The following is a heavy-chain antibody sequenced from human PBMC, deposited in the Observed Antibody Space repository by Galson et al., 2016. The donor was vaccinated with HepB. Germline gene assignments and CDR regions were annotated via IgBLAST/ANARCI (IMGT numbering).Heavy chain of an antibody. CDR3: AGDTHSSSRFDR. Sequence: SLRLSCAASGFTVSTIYMSWVRQAPGKGLECVSVIYADGSTYYADAVKGRFTISRDNSKNTLYLQMNSLRAEDTAVYYCAGDTHSSSRFDRWGQGTLVIVSS. CDR2: IYADGST. V-gene: IGHV3-66*01. CDR1: GFTVSTIY. D-gene: IGHD6-13*01. J-gene: IGHJ5*02.